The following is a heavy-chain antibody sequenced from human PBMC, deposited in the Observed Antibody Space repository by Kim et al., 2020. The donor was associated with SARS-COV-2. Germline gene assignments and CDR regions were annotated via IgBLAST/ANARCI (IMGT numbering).Heavy chain of an antibody. D-gene: IGHD3-3*01. V-gene: IGHV1-69*04. J-gene: IGHJ4*02. Sequence: VQGRVTITADKSTSTAYMELSSLRSEDTAVYYCARANKGTIFGVAYFDYWGQGTLVTVSS. CDR3: ARANKGTIFGVAYFDY.